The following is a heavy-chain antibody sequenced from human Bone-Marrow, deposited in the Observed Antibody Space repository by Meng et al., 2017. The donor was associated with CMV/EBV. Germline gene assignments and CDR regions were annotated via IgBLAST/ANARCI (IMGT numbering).Heavy chain of an antibody. D-gene: IGHD1-26*01. J-gene: IGHJ4*02. V-gene: IGHV3-72*01. CDR3: AVPGWELGEPCDY. Sequence: GGSLRLSCIASGFTFSDHYMDWVRQAPGKGLEWVGRTRNKARSYTTEYAASVKGRFTISRDDSKSSLYLQMNSLKTEDTAVYYCAVPGWELGEPCDYWGQGNLVNVDS. CDR1: GFTFSDHY. CDR2: TRNKARSYTT.